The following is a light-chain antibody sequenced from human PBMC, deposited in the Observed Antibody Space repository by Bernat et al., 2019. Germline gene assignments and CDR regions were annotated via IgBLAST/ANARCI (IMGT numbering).Light chain of an antibody. CDR1: QSVSSNY. CDR3: QQYGSSPT. Sequence: EIVFTQSPGTLSLSPGERATLPCRASQSVSSNYLAWYQQKPGQAPRLLIYGASSRVTGIPDRFSGSGYGTDLTLTISRLEPEDFAVYYCQQYGSSPTFGPGTKVDIK. V-gene: IGKV3-20*01. CDR2: GAS. J-gene: IGKJ3*01.